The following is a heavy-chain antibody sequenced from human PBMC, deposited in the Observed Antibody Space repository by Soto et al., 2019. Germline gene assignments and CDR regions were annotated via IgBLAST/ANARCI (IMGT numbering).Heavy chain of an antibody. Sequence: QGLEWMGWISAYNGNTNYAQTFQGRATMTTDTSTSTAYMELRSLRSDDTAVYYCAREKTRGDHNGFAPWVQGTPVPVS. D-gene: IGHD2-21*01. CDR3: AREKTRGDHNGFAP. CDR2: ISAYNGNT. J-gene: IGHJ5*02. V-gene: IGHV1-18*01.